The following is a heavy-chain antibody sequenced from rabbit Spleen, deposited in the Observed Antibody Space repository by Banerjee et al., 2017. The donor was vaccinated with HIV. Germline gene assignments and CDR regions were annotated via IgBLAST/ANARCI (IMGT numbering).Heavy chain of an antibody. D-gene: IGHD8-1*01. V-gene: IGHV1S45*01. J-gene: IGHJ6*01. CDR3: ARDTGTSFSTYGMDL. CDR1: GFSLTSSYY. CDR2: IDAGSSGFT. Sequence: QEQLVESGGGLVKPGASLTLTCKASGFSLTSSYYMCWVRQAPGKGLEWIACIDAGSSGFTYHASWAKGRFTVSKTSSTTVTLQMPSLTAADTATYFCARDTGTSFSTYGMDLWGQGTLVTVS.